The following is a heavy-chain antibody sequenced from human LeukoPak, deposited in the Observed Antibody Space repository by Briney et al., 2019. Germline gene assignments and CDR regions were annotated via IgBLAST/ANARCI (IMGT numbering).Heavy chain of an antibody. D-gene: IGHD6-13*01. CDR1: GGSISSYY. Sequence: SETLSLTCTVSGGSISSYYWSWIRQPPGKGLQWIGYIYYIGSTNYNPSLKSRVTISVDTSKNQFSLRLSSVTAADSAVYFCAREGREPAAGMDYWGQGTLVTVSS. CDR3: AREGREPAAGMDY. CDR2: IYYIGST. V-gene: IGHV4-59*01. J-gene: IGHJ4*02.